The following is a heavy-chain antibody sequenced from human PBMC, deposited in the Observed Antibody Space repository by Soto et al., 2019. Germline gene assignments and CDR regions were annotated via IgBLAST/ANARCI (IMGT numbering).Heavy chain of an antibody. CDR3: ARLVEHGSGWNEH. D-gene: IGHD6-19*01. V-gene: IGHV3-11*01. CDR1: GFTFSDYW. J-gene: IGHJ4*02. Sequence: QVQLVESGGDLVKVGGSLRLSCAASGFTFSDYWMSWIRQAPEKGLEWVAYISTRSSIIYYAVSVKGRLTISRDEAKRSLYLQMNSLRAEDTATDYCARLVEHGSGWNEHWGQGTLVTVSS. CDR2: ISTRSSII.